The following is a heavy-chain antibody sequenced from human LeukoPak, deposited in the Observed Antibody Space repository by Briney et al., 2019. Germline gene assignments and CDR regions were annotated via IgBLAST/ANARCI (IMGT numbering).Heavy chain of an antibody. CDR3: ASPRRYSSSWPS. Sequence: SETLSLTCAIYGGSFSGYYWSWIRQPPGKGLEWIGEINHSGSTNYNPSLKSRVTISVDTSKNQFSLKLSSVTAADTAVYYCASPRRYSSSWPSWGQGTLVTVSS. CDR2: INHSGST. V-gene: IGHV4-34*01. J-gene: IGHJ5*02. CDR1: GGSFSGYY. D-gene: IGHD6-13*01.